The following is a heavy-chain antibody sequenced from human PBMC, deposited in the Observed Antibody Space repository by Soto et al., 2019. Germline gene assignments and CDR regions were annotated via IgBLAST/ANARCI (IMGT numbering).Heavy chain of an antibody. J-gene: IGHJ5*02. Sequence: SETLSLTCAVYGGSFSGYYWSWIRQPPGKGLEWIGEINHSGSTNYNPSLKSRVTISVDTSKNQFSLKLSSVTAADTAVYYCARGPRIAAAEGWFDPWGQGTLVTVSS. CDR3: ARGPRIAAAEGWFDP. V-gene: IGHV4-34*01. CDR2: INHSGST. CDR1: GGSFSGYY. D-gene: IGHD6-13*01.